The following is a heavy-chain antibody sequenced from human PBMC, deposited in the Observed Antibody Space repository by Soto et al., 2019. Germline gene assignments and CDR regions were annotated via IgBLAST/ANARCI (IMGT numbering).Heavy chain of an antibody. V-gene: IGHV1-69*01. CDR3: ARCRQWLEPRYDYYGMEV. J-gene: IGHJ6*01. CDR2: IIPMFDIT. Sequence: QVQLVQSGAEVKKPGSSVKVYCKASGGTFSSYAIHWVRQAPGQGPEWMGGIIPMFDITNYAQKFQGRVTMTADESTSTAYMELSSLRSEDAAVYYCARCRQWLEPRYDYYGMEVW. CDR1: GGTFSSYA. D-gene: IGHD6-19*01.